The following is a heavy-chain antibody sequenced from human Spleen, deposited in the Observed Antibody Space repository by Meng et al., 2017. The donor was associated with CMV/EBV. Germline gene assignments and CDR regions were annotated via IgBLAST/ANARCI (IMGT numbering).Heavy chain of an antibody. CDR1: GYTFTGYY. CDR3: AVHGGYFSS. J-gene: IGHJ4*02. D-gene: IGHD5-12*01. Sequence: KISCKASGYTFTGYYIHWVRQAPGQGLEWMGGIIPKFGTADFAQKFQGRVTITSDKSTSTVYMEVRSLRSEDTAVYYCAVHGGYFSSWGQGTLVTVSS. V-gene: IGHV1-69*06. CDR2: IIPKFGTA.